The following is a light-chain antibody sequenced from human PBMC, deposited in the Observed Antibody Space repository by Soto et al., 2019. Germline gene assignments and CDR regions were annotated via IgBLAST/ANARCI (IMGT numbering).Light chain of an antibody. V-gene: IGKV1-5*01. Sequence: DIQMTQSPSTLSASVGDRVTITCRASQSISSWLAWYQQKPGKAPKLLIYDASSLESGVPSRFSGSGSGTEFTLTISSLQPDDVETYYCQQYNSYLYTFGQGTKVDIK. CDR2: DAS. J-gene: IGKJ2*01. CDR3: QQYNSYLYT. CDR1: QSISSW.